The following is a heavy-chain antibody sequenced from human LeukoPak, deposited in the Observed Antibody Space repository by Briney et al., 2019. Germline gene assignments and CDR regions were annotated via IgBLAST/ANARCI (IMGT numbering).Heavy chain of an antibody. Sequence: GGSLRLSCAASGFTFSSYWMHWVRQAPGKGLAWVSRINSDGSSTTYADSVKGRFTISRDNAKNTLYLQMTSLRAEDTAVYYCAKDGPDYYDSSGYLFFDYWGQGTLVTVSS. CDR3: AKDGPDYYDSSGYLFFDY. CDR2: INSDGSST. CDR1: GFTFSSYW. J-gene: IGHJ4*02. V-gene: IGHV3-74*01. D-gene: IGHD3-22*01.